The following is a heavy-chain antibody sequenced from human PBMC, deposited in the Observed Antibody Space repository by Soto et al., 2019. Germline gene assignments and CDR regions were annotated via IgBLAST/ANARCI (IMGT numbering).Heavy chain of an antibody. Sequence: ETLSLTCAVSGGSISSSNWWSWVRQPPGKGLEWIGEIYHSGSTNYNPSLKSRVTISVDKSKNQFSLRLSSVTAADTAVYYCARARYYYGSGSYLLDYWGQGTLVTVSS. CDR1: GGSISSSNW. CDR3: ARARYYYGSGSYLLDY. V-gene: IGHV4-4*02. CDR2: IYHSGST. J-gene: IGHJ4*02. D-gene: IGHD3-10*01.